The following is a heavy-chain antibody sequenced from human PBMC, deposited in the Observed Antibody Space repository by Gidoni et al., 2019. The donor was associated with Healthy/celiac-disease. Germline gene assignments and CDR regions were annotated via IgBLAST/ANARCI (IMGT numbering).Heavy chain of an antibody. CDR3: ARDSIAVGVFDY. D-gene: IGHD6-19*01. J-gene: IGHJ4*02. V-gene: IGHV3-33*01. CDR2: IWYDGSNK. Sequence: QVQLVESGGGVVQPGRSLRLSCAASGFTFSSYGMHWVRQAPGKGLEWVAVIWYDGSNKYYADSVKGRFTISRDNSKNTLYLQMNSLRAEDTAVYYCARDSIAVGVFDYRGQGTLVTVSS. CDR1: GFTFSSYG.